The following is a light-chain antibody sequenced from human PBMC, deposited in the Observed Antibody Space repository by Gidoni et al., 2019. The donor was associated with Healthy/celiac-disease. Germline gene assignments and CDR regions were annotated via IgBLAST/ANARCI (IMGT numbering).Light chain of an antibody. J-gene: IGLJ2*01. V-gene: IGLV2-14*01. CDR2: EVS. Sequence: QSALTQPASVSGASGQSTTISCTGTSSDVGCYNYVSWYQQHPGKAPKLMIYEVSNRPAGVSNRFSGSKSGNTASLTISGLQAEDEADYYCSSYTSSSTLFGGGTKLTVL. CDR3: SSYTSSSTL. CDR1: SSDVGCYNY.